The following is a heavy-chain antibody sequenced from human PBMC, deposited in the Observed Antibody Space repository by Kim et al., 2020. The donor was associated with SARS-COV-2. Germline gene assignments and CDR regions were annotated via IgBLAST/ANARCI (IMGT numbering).Heavy chain of an antibody. V-gene: IGHV3-23*01. Sequence: SVKGRFTISRDNSKNTLYLQMNSLRAEDTAVYYCAATWGCSGGSCYPFDYWGQGTLVTVSS. CDR3: AATWGCSGGSCYPFDY. J-gene: IGHJ4*02. D-gene: IGHD2-15*01.